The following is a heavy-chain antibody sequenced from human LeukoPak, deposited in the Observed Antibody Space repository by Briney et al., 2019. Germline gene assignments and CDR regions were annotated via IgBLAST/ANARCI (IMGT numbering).Heavy chain of an antibody. CDR1: GGSISSSSYY. CDR3: ARGSSSSLLGYFQH. Sequence: SETLSLTCTVSGGSISSSSYYWGWIRQPPGQGLEWIGYIYYSGSTNYNPSLKSRVTISVDTSKNQFSLKLSSVTAADTAVYYCARGSSSSLLGYFQHWGQGTLVTVSS. V-gene: IGHV4-61*05. J-gene: IGHJ1*01. D-gene: IGHD6-6*01. CDR2: IYYSGST.